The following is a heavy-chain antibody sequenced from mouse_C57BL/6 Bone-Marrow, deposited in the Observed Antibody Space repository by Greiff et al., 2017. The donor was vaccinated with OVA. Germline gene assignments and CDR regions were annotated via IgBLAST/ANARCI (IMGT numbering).Heavy chain of an antibody. D-gene: IGHD3-3*01. CDR2: IYPSDSET. Sequence: QVQLKQSGAELVRPGSSVKLSCKASGYTFTSYWMDWVKQRPGQGLEWIGNIYPSDSETHYNQKFKDKATLTVDKSSSTAYMQLSSLTSEDSAVYYCARGGGRGAMDYWGQGTSVTVSS. J-gene: IGHJ4*01. V-gene: IGHV1-61*01. CDR3: ARGGGRGAMDY. CDR1: GYTFTSYW.